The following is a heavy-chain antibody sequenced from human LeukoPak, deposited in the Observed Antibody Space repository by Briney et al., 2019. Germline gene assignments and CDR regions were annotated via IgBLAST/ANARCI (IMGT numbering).Heavy chain of an antibody. CDR3: ARDAYTYGMVFDY. D-gene: IGHD5-18*01. Sequence: GGSLRLSCAASGFTFSGYEMNWVRQAPGKGLEWVSYISNNGGTISYADPVKGRFTISRDNAKNSLFLQMNSLRAEDTAVYYCARDAYTYGMVFDYWGQGTLVTVSS. CDR1: GFTFSGYE. CDR2: ISNNGGTI. J-gene: IGHJ4*02. V-gene: IGHV3-48*03.